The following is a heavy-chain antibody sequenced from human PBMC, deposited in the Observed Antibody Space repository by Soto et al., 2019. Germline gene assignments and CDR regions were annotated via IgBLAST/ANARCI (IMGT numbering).Heavy chain of an antibody. V-gene: IGHV5-51*01. CDR2: IYPVDSDT. Sequence: GESXKISXXGSGYSFTSYWIGWVRQMPWKGLEWMGIIYPVDSDTRYSPSFQGQVTISADKSISTAYLQWSSLKASDTAMYYCARHPYGYYGSGSYYGMDVWGQGTTVTVSS. CDR1: GYSFTSYW. J-gene: IGHJ6*02. D-gene: IGHD3-10*01. CDR3: ARHPYGYYGSGSYYGMDV.